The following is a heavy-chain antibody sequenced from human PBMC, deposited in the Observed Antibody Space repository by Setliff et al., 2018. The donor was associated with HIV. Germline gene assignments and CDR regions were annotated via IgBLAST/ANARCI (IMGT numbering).Heavy chain of an antibody. J-gene: IGHJ4*02. Sequence: PSETLSLTCTVSGGSLTGYYWSWIRQPPGKGLEWIGEIYHSGSTNYNPPLESRVTISVDTSKNQFSLKLSSVTAADTAVYYCGSSASYYYWGQGTLVTVSS. CDR3: GSSASYYY. V-gene: IGHV4-59*04. D-gene: IGHD1-26*01. CDR1: GGSLTGYY. CDR2: IYHSGST.